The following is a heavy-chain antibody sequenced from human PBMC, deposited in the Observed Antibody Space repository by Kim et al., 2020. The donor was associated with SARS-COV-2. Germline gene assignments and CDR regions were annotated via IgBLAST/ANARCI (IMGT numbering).Heavy chain of an antibody. CDR1: GGSISSYY. CDR2: IYYSGST. V-gene: IGHV4-59*13. CDR3: ARGAVEDDFWSGYLDY. J-gene: IGHJ4*02. D-gene: IGHD3-3*01. Sequence: SETLSLTCTVSGGSISSYYWSWIRQPPGKGLEWIGYIYYSGSTNYNPSLKSRVTISVDTSKNQFSLKLSSVTAADTAVYYCARGAVEDDFWSGYLDYWGQGTLVTVSS.